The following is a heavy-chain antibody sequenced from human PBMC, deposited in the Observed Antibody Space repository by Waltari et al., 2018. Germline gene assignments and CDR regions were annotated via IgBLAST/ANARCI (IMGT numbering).Heavy chain of an antibody. CDR2: IFSNDEK. CDR1: GFSLSNARLG. CDR3: ARISNPANYYGMDV. Sequence: QVTLKESGPVLVKPTETLTLTCTVSGFSLSNARLGVSWIRQPPGKALEWLAHIFSNDEKSYSTSLKSRLTISKDTSKSQVVLTMTNMEPVDTATYYCARISNPANYYGMDVWGQGTTVTVSS. V-gene: IGHV2-26*01. J-gene: IGHJ6*02.